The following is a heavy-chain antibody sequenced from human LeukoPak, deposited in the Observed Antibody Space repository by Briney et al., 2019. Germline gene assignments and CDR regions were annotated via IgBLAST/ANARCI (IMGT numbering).Heavy chain of an antibody. Sequence: PGGSLRLSCAASGFTVSSNYVSWVRQAPGKGLEWVSVIYSGGSTYYADSVKGRFTISRDNSKNTLYLQMNSLRAEDTAVYYCAREYYDSSGYYYFDYWGQGTLVTVSS. CDR3: AREYYDSSGYYYFDY. CDR2: IYSGGST. D-gene: IGHD3-22*01. CDR1: GFTVSSNY. J-gene: IGHJ4*02. V-gene: IGHV3-53*01.